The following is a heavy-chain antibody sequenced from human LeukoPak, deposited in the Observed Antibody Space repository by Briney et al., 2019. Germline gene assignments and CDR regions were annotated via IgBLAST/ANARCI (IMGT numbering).Heavy chain of an antibody. CDR1: GFTFSSYS. Sequence: SGGSLRLSCAASGFTFSSYSMNWVRQAPGKGLEWVSFISSSGTTYYADSVKGRFTISRDNAKSSVYLQLNSLRGEDTAVYYCARGSMIIVADWYFDLWGRGTLVTVSS. J-gene: IGHJ2*01. V-gene: IGHV3-48*01. D-gene: IGHD3-22*01. CDR2: ISSSGTT. CDR3: ARGSMIIVADWYFDL.